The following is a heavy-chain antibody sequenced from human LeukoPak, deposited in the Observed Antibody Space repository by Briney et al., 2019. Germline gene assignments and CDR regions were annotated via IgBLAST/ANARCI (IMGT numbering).Heavy chain of an antibody. D-gene: IGHD4-11*01. CDR1: GYSFTSYW. CDR3: ASPPFGYSNYVGY. J-gene: IGHJ4*02. CDR2: IYPGDSDA. V-gene: IGHV5-51*01. Sequence: GESLKISCKGSGYSFTSYWIGWVRQMPGKGLEWMGIIYPGDSDARYSPSFQGQVTISADKSISTAYLQWSSLKASDTAMYYCASPPFGYSNYVGYWGQGTLVTVSS.